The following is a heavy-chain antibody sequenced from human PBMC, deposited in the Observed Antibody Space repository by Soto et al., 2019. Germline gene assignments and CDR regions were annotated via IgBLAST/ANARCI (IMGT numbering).Heavy chain of an antibody. D-gene: IGHD2-8*01. CDR1: GYTFTSYA. CDR2: INAGNGNT. Sequence: QVQLVQSGAEVKKPGASVKVSWKASGYTFTSYAMHWVRQAPGQRLEWMGWINAGNGNTKYSQKFQGRVTITRDTSASTAYMELSSLRSEDTAVYYCARYGSDYYYGMDVWGQGTTVTVSS. V-gene: IGHV1-3*01. CDR3: ARYGSDYYYGMDV. J-gene: IGHJ6*02.